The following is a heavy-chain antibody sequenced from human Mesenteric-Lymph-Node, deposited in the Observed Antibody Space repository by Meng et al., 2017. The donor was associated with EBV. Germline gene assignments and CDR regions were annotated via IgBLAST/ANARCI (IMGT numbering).Heavy chain of an antibody. V-gene: IGHV4-4*02. J-gene: IGHJ5*02. D-gene: IGHD2-15*01. CDR3: GRDPQGGLDP. CDR2: IYHSGST. CDR1: GGSISSSQW. Sequence: VQLQASGPGLVKPSGTLSLTCAVSGGSISSSQWWSWVRQPPGKGLEWIGKIYHSGSTNYNSSLKSRVTISVDKSKNQFSLHLNSVTAADTAVYYCGRDPQGGLDPWGQGILVTVSS.